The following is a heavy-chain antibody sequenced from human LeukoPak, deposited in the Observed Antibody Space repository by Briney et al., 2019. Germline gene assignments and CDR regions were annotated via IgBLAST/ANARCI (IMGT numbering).Heavy chain of an antibody. CDR1: GGTFSSYA. CDR3: ASGYCSSTSCLPGRHHAQYYMDV. D-gene: IGHD2-2*01. Sequence: SVKVSCKASGGTFSSYAISWVRQAPGQGLEWMGRIIPIFGTANYAQKFQGRVTITTDESTGTAYMELSSLRSEDTAVYYCASGYCSSTSCLPGRHHAQYYMDVWGKGTTVTVSS. J-gene: IGHJ6*03. V-gene: IGHV1-69*05. CDR2: IIPIFGTA.